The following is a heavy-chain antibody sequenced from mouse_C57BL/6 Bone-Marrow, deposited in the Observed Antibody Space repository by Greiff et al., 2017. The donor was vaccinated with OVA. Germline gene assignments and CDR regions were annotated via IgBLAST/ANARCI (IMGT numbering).Heavy chain of an antibody. Sequence: VQLQQSGPELVKPGDSVKISCKASGYSFTGYFMNWVMQSHGKSLEWIGRTNPYNGDTFYNQKFKGKATLTVDKSYSTANMELRSLTTEDSAVYYFARYDYDGGGAWFAYWGQGTLVTVSA. CDR3: ARYDYDGGGAWFAY. J-gene: IGHJ3*01. V-gene: IGHV1-20*01. CDR1: GYSFTGYF. D-gene: IGHD2-4*01. CDR2: TNPYNGDT.